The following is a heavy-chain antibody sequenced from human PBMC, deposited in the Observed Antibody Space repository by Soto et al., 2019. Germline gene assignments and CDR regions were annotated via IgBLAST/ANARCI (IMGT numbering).Heavy chain of an antibody. CDR3: ARAKFLEWIDY. CDR2: INHSGST. D-gene: IGHD3-3*01. CDR1: GGSFSGYY. J-gene: IGHJ4*02. V-gene: IGHV4-34*01. Sequence: PSDTLSLTCAVYGGSFSGYYWSWIRQPPGKGLEWIGEINHSGSTNYNPSLKSRVTISVDTSKNQFSLKLSSVTAADTAVYYCARAKFLEWIDYWGQGTLVTVSS.